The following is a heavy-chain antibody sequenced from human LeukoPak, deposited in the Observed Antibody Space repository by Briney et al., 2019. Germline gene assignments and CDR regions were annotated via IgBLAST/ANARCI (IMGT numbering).Heavy chain of an antibody. CDR2: INPNSGGT. CDR1: GYTFTGYY. V-gene: IGHV1-2*02. Sequence: ASGKVSCMASGYTFTGYYMHWVRQAPGQGLEWMGWINPNSGGTNYAQKFQGRVTMPRDTSIRTAYMELSRMRSDDTAVYYCAREYYYDSSGSQAYNWFDPWGQGTLVTVSS. CDR3: AREYYYDSSGSQAYNWFDP. D-gene: IGHD3-22*01. J-gene: IGHJ5*02.